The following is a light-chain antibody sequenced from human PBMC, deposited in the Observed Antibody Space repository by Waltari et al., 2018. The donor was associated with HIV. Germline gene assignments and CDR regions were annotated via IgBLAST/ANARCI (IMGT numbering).Light chain of an antibody. Sequence: QPVLTQPPLVCPAPGPEVTISWPGSSTNFAPASISWYQQLPGTAPKLLIYDNNKRPSGIPDRFSGSKSGTSATLVITGLQTGDEADYYCETWDSSLSAVFGTGTRVTVL. CDR3: ETWDSSLSAV. V-gene: IGLV1-51*02. CDR2: DNN. CDR1: STNFAPAS. J-gene: IGLJ1*01.